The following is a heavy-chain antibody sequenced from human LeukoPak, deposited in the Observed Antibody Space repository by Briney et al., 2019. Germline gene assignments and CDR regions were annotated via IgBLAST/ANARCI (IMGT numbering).Heavy chain of an antibody. Sequence: GGSLRLSCAASGFTFSSYSMNWVRQAPGKGLEWVSSISSSSSYIYYADSVKGRFTISRDNAKNSLYLRMNSLRAEDTAVYYCARGESDFWSGYYAFDIWGQGTMVTVSS. CDR2: ISSSSSYI. CDR1: GFTFSSYS. V-gene: IGHV3-21*01. J-gene: IGHJ3*02. CDR3: ARGESDFWSGYYAFDI. D-gene: IGHD3-3*01.